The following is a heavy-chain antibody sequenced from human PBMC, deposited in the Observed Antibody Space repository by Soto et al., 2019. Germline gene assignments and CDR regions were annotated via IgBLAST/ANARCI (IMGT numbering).Heavy chain of an antibody. D-gene: IGHD3-16*02. V-gene: IGHV3-66*01. CDR2: IYSGGST. CDR1: GFTVSSNY. J-gene: IGHJ3*02. Sequence: ESGGGLVQPGGSLRLSCAASGFTVSSNYMSWVRQAPGKGLEWVSVIYSGGSTYYADSVKGRFTISRDNSKNTLYLQMNSLRAEDTAVYYCARSDTYDYIWGSYRFSAFDIWGQGTMVTVSS. CDR3: ARSDTYDYIWGSYRFSAFDI.